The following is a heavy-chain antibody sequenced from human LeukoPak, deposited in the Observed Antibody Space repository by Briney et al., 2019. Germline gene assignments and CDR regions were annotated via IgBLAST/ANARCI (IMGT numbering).Heavy chain of an antibody. V-gene: IGHV4-4*07. Sequence: SETLSLTCTVSGGSISSYYWSWIRQPSGKGLEWIGRIYTSGSTNYNPSLKSRVTMSVATSKNQFSLKLSSVTAADTAVYYCAHYYDSRGVGAFDIWGQGTMVTVSS. D-gene: IGHD3-22*01. CDR2: IYTSGST. J-gene: IGHJ3*02. CDR1: GGSISSYY. CDR3: AHYYDSRGVGAFDI.